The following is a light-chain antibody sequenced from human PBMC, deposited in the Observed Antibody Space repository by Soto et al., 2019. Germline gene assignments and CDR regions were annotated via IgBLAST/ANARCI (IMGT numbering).Light chain of an antibody. V-gene: IGKV1-5*01. CDR1: QSISIW. CDR2: DAS. CDR3: QQYNSYRT. Sequence: DIQVTQSPSTLAASVGDRFTITCRARQSISIWLAWYQQKPGKAPKLLIYDASILESGVPSRFSGSGSGTEFTLTISSLQPDDFATYYCQQYNSYRTFGQGTKVDIK. J-gene: IGKJ1*01.